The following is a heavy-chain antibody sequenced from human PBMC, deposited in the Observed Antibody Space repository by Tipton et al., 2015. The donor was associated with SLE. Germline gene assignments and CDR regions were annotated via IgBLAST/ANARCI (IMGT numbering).Heavy chain of an antibody. CDR2: IFSSGNT. Sequence: TLSLTCTVSGDSMNSGVYYWSWLRQPAGKGLEWIGRIFSSGNTIYNPSLKSRVTISEDTSKNQFSLRLSSVTAADTAGYYCAREGISYCGGDCHGSFDYWGQGSLVTVSS. J-gene: IGHJ4*02. CDR1: GDSMNSGVYY. V-gene: IGHV4-61*02. D-gene: IGHD2-21*01. CDR3: AREGISYCGGDCHGSFDY.